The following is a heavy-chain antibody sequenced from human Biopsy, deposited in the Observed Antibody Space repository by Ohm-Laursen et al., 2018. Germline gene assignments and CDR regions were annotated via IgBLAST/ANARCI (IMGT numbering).Heavy chain of an antibody. V-gene: IGHV4-59*01. CDR2: IYYSGST. J-gene: IGHJ6*02. Sequence: SETLSLTCTVSGGSISSDYWSWIRQTPGKGREWIGHIYYSGSTNYNPSLKSRVTISVDTSKNQFSLRLNSVTATDTAVYYCARATNSTGWPYYYFYGMDVWGQGTTVTVSS. CDR3: ARATNSTGWPYYYFYGMDV. D-gene: IGHD2/OR15-2a*01. CDR1: GGSISSDY.